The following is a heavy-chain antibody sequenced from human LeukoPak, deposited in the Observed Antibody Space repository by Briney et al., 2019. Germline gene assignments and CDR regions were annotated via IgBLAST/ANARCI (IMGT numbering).Heavy chain of an antibody. Sequence: RGSLRDSCADSGFTFLSYGRCSVRQAPGKGLEWVANIKQDGSEKYYVDSVKGRFTISRDNAKNSLNLHMNSLRAEDTAVYYCARVESPPLVHYYYYYGMETWGQGTTVTVSS. V-gene: IGHV3-7*05. CDR2: IKQDGSEK. CDR1: GFTFLSYG. J-gene: IGHJ6*02. D-gene: IGHD6-6*01. CDR3: ARVESPPLVHYYYYYGMET.